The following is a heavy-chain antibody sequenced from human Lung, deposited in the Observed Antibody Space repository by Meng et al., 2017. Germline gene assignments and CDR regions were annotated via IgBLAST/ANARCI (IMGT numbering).Heavy chain of an antibody. J-gene: IGHJ4*02. D-gene: IGHD4-11*01. Sequence: QVHAQEWVAGLLKPSETLSLPCVVSGGSFSDYYWSWIRQPPGKGLEWIGEINHSGSTNYNPSLESRATISVDTSQNNLSLKLSSVTAADSAVYYCARGPTTMAHDFDYWGQGTLVTVSS. V-gene: IGHV4-34*01. CDR2: INHSGST. CDR3: ARGPTTMAHDFDY. CDR1: GGSFSDYY.